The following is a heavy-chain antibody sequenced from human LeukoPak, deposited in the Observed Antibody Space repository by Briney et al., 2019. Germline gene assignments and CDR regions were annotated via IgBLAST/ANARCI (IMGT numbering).Heavy chain of an antibody. J-gene: IGHJ4*02. CDR3: ASCDYGGNWDY. D-gene: IGHD4-23*01. CDR1: GDSINSGDYY. CDR2: IYTSGTT. V-gene: IGHV4-61*02. Sequence: PSETLSLTCSVSGDSINSGDYYWSWIRQPAGKGLEWIGRIYTSGTTDYNPSLKSRVTISIDTSKNQFSLELRSVTAADTAVYYCASCDYGGNWDYWGQGTLVTVFS.